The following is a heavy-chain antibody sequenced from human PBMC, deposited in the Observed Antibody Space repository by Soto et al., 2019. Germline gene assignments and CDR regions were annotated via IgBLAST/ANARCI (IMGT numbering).Heavy chain of an antibody. CDR2: IYYSGST. D-gene: IGHD2-21*02. J-gene: IGHJ4*02. CDR1: GGSIGSYY. Sequence: PSETLSLTCTVSGGSIGSYYWSWIRQPPGKGLEWIGYIYYSGSTNYNPSLKSRVTISVDTSKNQFSLKLNSMTAADTAVYYCARHAFCGGDCYSGPLDYWGQGTLVTVSS. V-gene: IGHV4-59*08. CDR3: ARHAFCGGDCYSGPLDY.